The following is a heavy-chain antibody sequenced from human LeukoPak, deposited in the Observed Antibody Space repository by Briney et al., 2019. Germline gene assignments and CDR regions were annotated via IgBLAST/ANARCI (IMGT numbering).Heavy chain of an antibody. Sequence: ASVKVSCMASGYTFTGYYMHWVRQAPGQGLEWMGWINPNSGGTNYAQKFQGRVTMTRDTSISTAYMELSRLRSDDTAVYYCASQGSYSGSSYDYWGQGTLVTVS. V-gene: IGHV1-2*02. CDR1: GYTFTGYY. D-gene: IGHD1-26*01. J-gene: IGHJ4*02. CDR2: INPNSGGT. CDR3: ASQGSYSGSSYDY.